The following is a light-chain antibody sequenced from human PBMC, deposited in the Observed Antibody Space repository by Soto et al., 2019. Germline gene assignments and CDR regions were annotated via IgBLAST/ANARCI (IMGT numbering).Light chain of an antibody. J-gene: IGKJ5*01. V-gene: IGKV1-27*01. Sequence: DIPMTQSPSSLSASVGDRVTITCRASQGIRSYLAWYQQKPGKVPKLLIYAASTLQSGFPSRFSGSGSGTDFTLTISGLQPEDVATYQCIKYNSAPPTFGQGTLLEIK. CDR1: QGIRSY. CDR2: AAS. CDR3: IKYNSAPPT.